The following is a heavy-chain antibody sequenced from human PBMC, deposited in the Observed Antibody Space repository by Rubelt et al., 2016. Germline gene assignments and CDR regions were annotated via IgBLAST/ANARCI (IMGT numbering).Heavy chain of an antibody. CDR3: AKPLKSCSGGSCYSSFHY. J-gene: IGHJ4*02. D-gene: IGHD2-15*01. Sequence: QVQLVESGGGVVQPGRSQRLSCAASGFTFSSYGIHWVRQAPGKGLEWMAVVSQDGNYKYYADSVKGRFTISRDNSKNTLYLQMNSPRAEDTAMYYCAKPLKSCSGGSCYSSFHYWGQGTLVTVSS. V-gene: IGHV3-30*18. CDR2: VSQDGNYK. CDR1: GFTFSSYG.